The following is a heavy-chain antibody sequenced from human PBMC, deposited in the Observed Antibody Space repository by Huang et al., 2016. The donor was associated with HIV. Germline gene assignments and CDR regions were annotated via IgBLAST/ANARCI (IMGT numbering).Heavy chain of an antibody. J-gene: IGHJ4*02. CDR3: AKDGTDGDYIGS. CDR2: ISYDGNNK. V-gene: IGHV3-30*18. Sequence: QVQLAESGGGVVQSGRSLRLSCAASGFTFNKFGMHWVRQAPGKGLGGAAVISYDGNNKYYADSVKGRFTISRDNSKNTLYLQMSSLRAEDTAVYYCAKDGTDGDYIGSWGQGTLVIVSS. D-gene: IGHD4-17*01. CDR1: GFTFNKFG.